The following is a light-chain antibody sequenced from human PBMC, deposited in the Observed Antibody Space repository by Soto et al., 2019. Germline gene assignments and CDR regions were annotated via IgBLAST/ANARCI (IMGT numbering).Light chain of an antibody. Sequence: EIVLTQSPATLSLSPGERATLSCRASQGVSSYLAWYQQKPGQAPRLLIYGASNRATGIPDRFSGSGSGTDFTLTISRLEPEDFAVYYCQQYGSSGTVGQGTKVDNK. J-gene: IGKJ1*01. V-gene: IGKV3-20*01. CDR1: QGVSSY. CDR3: QQYGSSGT. CDR2: GAS.